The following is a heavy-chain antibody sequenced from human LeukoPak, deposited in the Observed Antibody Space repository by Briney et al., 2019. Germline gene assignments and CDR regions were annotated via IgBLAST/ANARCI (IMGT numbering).Heavy chain of an antibody. J-gene: IGHJ4*02. V-gene: IGHV3-74*01. D-gene: IGHD2-2*01. CDR2: ISSDGSST. Sequence: PGGSLRLSCAASGLTFSNYYMHWVRQAPGKGPVWVSRISSDGSSTSYADSVKGRFTISRDNAKNTLYLQMNSLRVEDTAVYYCVNLGHRSTSSCQPWGQGTLVTVSS. CDR1: GLTFSNYY. CDR3: VNLGHRSTSSCQP.